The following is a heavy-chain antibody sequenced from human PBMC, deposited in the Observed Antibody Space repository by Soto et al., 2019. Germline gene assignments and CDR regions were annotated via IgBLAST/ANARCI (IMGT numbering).Heavy chain of an antibody. D-gene: IGHD5-12*01. CDR2: IWYDGSNK. Sequence: GGSLRLSCAASGFTFSTYGMHWVRQAPGKGLEWVAVIWYDGSNKYYADSVKGRFTISRDNSKKTLYLEMNSLRAEDTAVYYCARDAIVATITNFDYWGQGT. CDR1: GFTFSTYG. CDR3: ARDAIVATITNFDY. J-gene: IGHJ4*02. V-gene: IGHV3-33*01.